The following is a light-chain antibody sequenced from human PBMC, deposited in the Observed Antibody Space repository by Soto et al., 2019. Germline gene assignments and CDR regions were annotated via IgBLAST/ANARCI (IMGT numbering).Light chain of an antibody. CDR1: SSDVGGYNY. Sequence: QSALTQPASVSVSPGQSITISCTGTSSDVGGYNYVSCYQQRPGKAPKLMIYDVSNRPSGVSNRFSGSKSGNTASLTISGLQAEDEADYYCSSYTSSSTLYVFGTGTKLTVL. CDR2: DVS. J-gene: IGLJ1*01. CDR3: SSYTSSSTLYV. V-gene: IGLV2-14*01.